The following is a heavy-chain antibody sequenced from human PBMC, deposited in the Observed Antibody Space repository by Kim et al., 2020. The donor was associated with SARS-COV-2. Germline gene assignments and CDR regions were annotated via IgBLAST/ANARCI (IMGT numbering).Heavy chain of an antibody. CDR3: ARGLTSGWSYFDY. J-gene: IGHJ4*02. Sequence: YADSMKGRFTNSRDNARASLYLQMNSLRAEDTAVYYCARGLTSGWSYFDYWGQGTLVTVSS. V-gene: IGHV3-21*01. D-gene: IGHD6-19*01.